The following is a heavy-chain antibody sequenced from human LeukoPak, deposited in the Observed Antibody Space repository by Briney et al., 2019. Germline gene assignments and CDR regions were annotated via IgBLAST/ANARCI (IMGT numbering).Heavy chain of an antibody. CDR2: ISGSGSNT. J-gene: IGHJ3*02. Sequence: GGSLRLSCAASGFTFTNYAMSWVRQAPGTGLEWVSLISGSGSNTYYADSVKGRFTISRDNAKNSLYLQMNSLRAEDTAVYYCARVYAFDIWGQGTMVTVSS. V-gene: IGHV3-21*01. CDR3: ARVYAFDI. CDR1: GFTFTNYA.